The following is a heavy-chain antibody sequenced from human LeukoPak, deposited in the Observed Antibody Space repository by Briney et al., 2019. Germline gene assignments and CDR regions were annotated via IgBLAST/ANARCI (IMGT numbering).Heavy chain of an antibody. CDR3: ARALGGDTDY. Sequence: PSETLSLTCTVSGASIRRYYWTWIRQPAGKGLEWIGRIYTNGISNHNPSLKSRVTMSQDTSKNQFSLKLSSVTAADTAVYYCARALGGDTDYWGQGTLVTVSS. D-gene: IGHD3-16*01. CDR2: IYTNGIS. V-gene: IGHV4-4*07. J-gene: IGHJ4*02. CDR1: GASIRRYY.